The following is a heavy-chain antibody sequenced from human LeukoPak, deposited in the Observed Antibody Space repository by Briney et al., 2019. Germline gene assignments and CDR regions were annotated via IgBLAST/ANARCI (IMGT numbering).Heavy chain of an antibody. CDR3: ARKYCSGGDCYSNY. Sequence: PSETLSLTCTVSGGSISSSGYYWGWIRQPPGNGLEWIGSIYYGGSTYYNPSLKSRVTISVDTSKNQFSLKLSSVTAADTAMYYCARKYCSGGDCYSNYWGQGTLVTVSS. CDR2: IYYGGST. J-gene: IGHJ4*02. D-gene: IGHD2-15*01. V-gene: IGHV4-39*01. CDR1: GGSISSSGYY.